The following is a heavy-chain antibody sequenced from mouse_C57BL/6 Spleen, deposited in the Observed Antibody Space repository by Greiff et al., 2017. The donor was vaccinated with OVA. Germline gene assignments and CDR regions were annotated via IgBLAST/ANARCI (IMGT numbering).Heavy chain of an antibody. D-gene: IGHD2-4*01. Sequence: VQLQQPGAELVRPGTPVKLSCKASGYTFTSYWMHWVKQRPGQGLEWIGVIDPSDSYTNYNQKFKGKATLTVDTSSSTAYMQLSSLTSEDSAVYYCAHYDYDEGFAYWGQGTLVTVSA. CDR3: AHYDYDEGFAY. CDR2: IDPSDSYT. J-gene: IGHJ3*01. CDR1: GYTFTSYW. V-gene: IGHV1-59*01.